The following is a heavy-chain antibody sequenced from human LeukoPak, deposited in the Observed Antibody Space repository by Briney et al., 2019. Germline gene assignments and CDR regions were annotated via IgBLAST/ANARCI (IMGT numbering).Heavy chain of an antibody. D-gene: IGHD5-18*01. CDR1: GGTFSSYA. CDR3: ARGCVDTAVAFDI. V-gene: IGHV1-69*04. J-gene: IGHJ3*02. CDR2: IIPILGIA. Sequence: SVKVSCKASGGTFSSYAISWVRQAPGQGLEWMGRIIPILGIANYAQKFQGRVTITADKSTSTAYMELSSLRSEDTAVYYCARGCVDTAVAFDIWGQGTMVTVSS.